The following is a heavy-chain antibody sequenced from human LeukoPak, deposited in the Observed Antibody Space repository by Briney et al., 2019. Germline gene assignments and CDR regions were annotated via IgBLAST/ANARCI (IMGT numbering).Heavy chain of an antibody. CDR3: AKSGRYCSGGRCYQEASLDY. D-gene: IGHD2-15*01. Sequence: GGTLRLSCATSGFTFSSYGMTWVRQAPGKGLEWVSGISGGAVSTNYADSVKGRFTISRDNSKNTLYLQMNSLRAEDTAVHYCAKSGRYCSGGRCYQEASLDYWGQGTLVSVSS. CDR1: GFTFSSYG. CDR2: ISGGAVST. J-gene: IGHJ4*02. V-gene: IGHV3-23*01.